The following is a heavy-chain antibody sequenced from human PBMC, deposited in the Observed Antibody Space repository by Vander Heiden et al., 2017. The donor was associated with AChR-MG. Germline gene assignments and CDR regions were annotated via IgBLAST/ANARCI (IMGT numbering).Heavy chain of an antibody. Sequence: EVQLVQSGAEAKKPGESLKISCKGSGYSFTSYWTGGVRQMPGKGLEWMGIIYPGDSDTRYSPSFQGQVTISADKSISTAYLQWSSLKASDTAMYYCARRREYYYDSSGYHMGYFDYWGQGTLVTVSS. D-gene: IGHD3-22*01. V-gene: IGHV5-51*01. CDR3: ARRREYYYDSSGYHMGYFDY. CDR1: GYSFTSYW. CDR2: IYPGDSDT. J-gene: IGHJ4*02.